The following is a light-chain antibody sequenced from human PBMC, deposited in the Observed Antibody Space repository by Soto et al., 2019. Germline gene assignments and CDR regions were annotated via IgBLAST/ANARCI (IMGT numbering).Light chain of an antibody. CDR2: GAS. V-gene: IGKV3-20*01. Sequence: EIVLTQSPGTPSLSPGERATLSCRASQSVSSSYLAWYQQKPGQAPRLLIHGASSRATDIPDRFSGSGSGTDFTLTIRRLDTEAFAAYYCQQYGNSPRTFGQGTKVDIK. CDR3: QQYGNSPRT. CDR1: QSVSSSY. J-gene: IGKJ1*01.